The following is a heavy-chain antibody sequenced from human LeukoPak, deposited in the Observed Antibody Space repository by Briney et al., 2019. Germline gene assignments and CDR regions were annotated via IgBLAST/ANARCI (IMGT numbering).Heavy chain of an antibody. Sequence: SVKVSCKASGGTFSSYAISWVRQAPGQGLEWMGGIIPIFGTANYAQKFQGRVTITADKSTSTAYMELSSLRSEDTAVYYCARPYCSGGSCYVENWFDPWGQGTLVTVSS. D-gene: IGHD2-15*01. V-gene: IGHV1-69*06. CDR3: ARPYCSGGSCYVENWFDP. CDR1: GGTFSSYA. J-gene: IGHJ5*02. CDR2: IIPIFGTA.